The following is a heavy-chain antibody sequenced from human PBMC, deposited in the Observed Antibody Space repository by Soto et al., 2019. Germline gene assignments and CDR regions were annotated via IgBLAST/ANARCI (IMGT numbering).Heavy chain of an antibody. V-gene: IGHV6-1*01. D-gene: IGHD2-2*01. J-gene: IGHJ6*02. CDR3: ARVGIVVVPAARYYGLDV. Sequence: SQTLSLTCAISGDSVSSNSAAWNWIRQTPSRGLEWLGRTYYRSKWYNDYAVSVKSRITINPDTSKNQFSLQLNSVTPEDTAVYYCARVGIVVVPAARYYGLDVWGQGTTVTVS. CDR2: TYYRSKWYN. CDR1: GDSVSSNSAA.